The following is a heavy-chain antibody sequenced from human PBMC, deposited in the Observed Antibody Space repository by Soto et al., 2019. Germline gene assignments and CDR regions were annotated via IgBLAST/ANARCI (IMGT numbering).Heavy chain of an antibody. CDR3: ARELAYYGSGSYGY. D-gene: IGHD3-10*01. CDR1: GGSISSYY. J-gene: IGHJ4*02. CDR2: KSYSGST. Sequence: SETLSLTCSVSGGSISSYYWSWIRQSPGKGLEWIGYKSYSGSTNYNPSLKSRVTMSLDTSKNQFSLKLSSVTAADTAVYYCARELAYYGSGSYGYWGQGTLVTVSS. V-gene: IGHV4-59*12.